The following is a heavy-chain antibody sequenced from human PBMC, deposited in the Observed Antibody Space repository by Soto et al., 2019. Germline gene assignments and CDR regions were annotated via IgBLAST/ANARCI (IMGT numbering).Heavy chain of an antibody. Sequence: GGSLRLSCAASGFTFSSYSMNWVRQAPGKGLEWVSYISSSSSTIYYADSVKGRFTISRDNAKNSLYLQMNSLRAEDTAVYYCARVDIVLMRTIYFDYWGQGTLVTVSS. CDR3: ARVDIVLMRTIYFDY. J-gene: IGHJ4*02. D-gene: IGHD2-8*01. V-gene: IGHV3-48*01. CDR2: ISSSSSTI. CDR1: GFTFSSYS.